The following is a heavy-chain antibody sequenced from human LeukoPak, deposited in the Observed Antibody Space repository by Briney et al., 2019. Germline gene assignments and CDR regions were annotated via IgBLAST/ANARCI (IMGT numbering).Heavy chain of an antibody. CDR2: INPSGGST. CDR3: ARQKAYDLLTAAGYYFDF. Sequence: AASVKVSCKASGYTFTSYYIHWVRQAPGQGLEWMGIINPSGGSTTYAQNFQGRVTMTRDMSTSTVYMELRSLRSEDTAVYYCARQKAYDLLTAAGYYFDFWGQGTLVTVSS. D-gene: IGHD3-9*01. CDR1: GYTFTSYY. J-gene: IGHJ4*02. V-gene: IGHV1-46*01.